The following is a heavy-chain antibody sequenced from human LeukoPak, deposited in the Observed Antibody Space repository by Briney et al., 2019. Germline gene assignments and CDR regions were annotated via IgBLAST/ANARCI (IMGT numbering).Heavy chain of an antibody. Sequence: GGSLRLSCAASGFTVSSNYMSWVRQAPGKGLEWVSVIYSGGSTYYADSVKGRFTISRDNSKNTLYLQTNSLRAEDTAGYYCARDFWGGWYFFDYWGQGTLVTVSS. CDR1: GFTVSSNY. V-gene: IGHV3-53*01. J-gene: IGHJ4*02. CDR3: ARDFWGGWYFFDY. CDR2: IYSGGST. D-gene: IGHD6-19*01.